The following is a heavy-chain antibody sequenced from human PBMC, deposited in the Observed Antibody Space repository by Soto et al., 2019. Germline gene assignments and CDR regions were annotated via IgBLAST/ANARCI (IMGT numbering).Heavy chain of an antibody. V-gene: IGHV3-33*01. CDR3: ARDHIAAAGTAFDI. CDR1: GFTFSSYG. CDR2: IWYDGSNK. Sequence: GGSLRLSFAASGFTFSSYGMHWVRQAPGKGLEWVAVIWYDGSNKYYADSVKGRFTISRDNSKNTLYLQMNSLRAEDTAVYYCARDHIAAAGTAFDIWGQGTMVTVSS. D-gene: IGHD6-13*01. J-gene: IGHJ3*02.